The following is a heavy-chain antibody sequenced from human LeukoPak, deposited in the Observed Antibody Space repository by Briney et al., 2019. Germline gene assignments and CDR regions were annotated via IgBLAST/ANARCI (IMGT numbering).Heavy chain of an antibody. D-gene: IGHD2-15*01. J-gene: IGHJ6*03. CDR1: GGTFSSYS. CDR3: ASPADYSCGSCYYYYYMDV. CDR2: GIPIFGTA. V-gene: IGHV1-69*05. Sequence: SVKVSRKASGGTFSSYSISWLRQPPRQGGEWMGGGIPIFGTATYAQEFQGRGPLTTGESTSTAHTELSSLRSEDTAVYYCASPADYSCGSCYYYYYMDVWGKGTTVTVSS.